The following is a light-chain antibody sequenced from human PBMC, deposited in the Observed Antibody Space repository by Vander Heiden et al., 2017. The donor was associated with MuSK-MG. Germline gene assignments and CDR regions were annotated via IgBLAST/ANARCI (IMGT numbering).Light chain of an antibody. CDR1: QSISSY. CDR3: QQSET. CDR2: AAS. V-gene: IGKV1-39*01. Sequence: DIQMTQSPSSLSASVGDRVTITCRASQSISSYLNWYQQKPGKAPKLLIYAASSLQSGVQSRFSGSGSGTDFTLTISSLQPEDFATYYGQQSETFGQGTKVEIK. J-gene: IGKJ1*01.